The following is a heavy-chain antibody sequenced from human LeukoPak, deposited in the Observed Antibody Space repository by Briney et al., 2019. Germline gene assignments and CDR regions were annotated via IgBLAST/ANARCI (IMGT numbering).Heavy chain of an antibody. CDR3: ARDPPPRDVVVRFDY. CDR2: ISSSSSYI. V-gene: IGHV3-21*01. Sequence: GGSLRLSCAASGFTFSSYSMNWVRQAPGKGLEWVSSISSSSSYIYYADSVKGRFTISRDNAKNSLYLQMNSLRAEDTAVYYCARDPPPRDVVVRFDYWGQRTLVTVSS. J-gene: IGHJ4*02. CDR1: GFTFSSYS. D-gene: IGHD2-15*01.